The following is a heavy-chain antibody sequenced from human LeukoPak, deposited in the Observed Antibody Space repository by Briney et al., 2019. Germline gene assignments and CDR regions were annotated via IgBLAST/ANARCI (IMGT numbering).Heavy chain of an antibody. CDR1: GFTFSSYG. CDR3: ANSDGGALDI. Sequence: GGSLRLSCAASGFTFSSYGLHWVRQAPGKGLEWVAVISYDGSNKYYADSVKGRFTISRDNSKNTLYLQMNSLRAEDTAVYYCANSDGGALDIWGQGTMVTVS. V-gene: IGHV3-30*18. J-gene: IGHJ3*02. CDR2: ISYDGSNK.